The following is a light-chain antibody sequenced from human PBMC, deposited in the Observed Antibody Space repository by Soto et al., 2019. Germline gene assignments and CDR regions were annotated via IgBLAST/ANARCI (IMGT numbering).Light chain of an antibody. CDR2: AAS. CDR3: QQLYIFPLT. V-gene: IGKV1-9*01. J-gene: IGKJ5*01. Sequence: DIQMTQSPSSLSASVGDRITITCRASQSISRYLNWYQHKPGKAPNLLMYAASTLQSGVPSRFSGGESGTEYTLTISSLQPEDSATYYCQQLYIFPLTFGQGTRLEIK. CDR1: QSISRY.